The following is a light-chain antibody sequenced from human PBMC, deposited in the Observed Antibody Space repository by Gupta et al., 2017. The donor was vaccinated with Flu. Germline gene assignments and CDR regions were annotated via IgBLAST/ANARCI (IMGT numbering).Light chain of an antibody. CDR1: RGRSKY. Sequence: TDFISGNGDRGRSKYDCWYQQNPGHPPVLVIYGKSNRPSGVADRFSGSNSGNTAALTITGDQADDEADYYCNSQASSSNLLVFGGGTKLTVL. CDR2: GKS. V-gene: IGLV3-19*01. J-gene: IGLJ2*01. CDR3: NSQASSSNLLV.